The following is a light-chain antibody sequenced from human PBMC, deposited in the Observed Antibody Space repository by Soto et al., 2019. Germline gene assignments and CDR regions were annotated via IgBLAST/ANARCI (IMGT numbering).Light chain of an antibody. CDR1: SSNIGNNY. J-gene: IGLJ2*01. Sequence: QSVLTQPPSVSATPGQKVTISCSGSSSNIGNNYVSWYQQLPGTAPKLLIYDNNKRPSGIPDRFSGSKSGTSGTLDITGLQTGDDADYFCASWDYNLTGEVFGGGTKLTVL. CDR3: ASWDYNLTGEV. CDR2: DNN. V-gene: IGLV1-51*01.